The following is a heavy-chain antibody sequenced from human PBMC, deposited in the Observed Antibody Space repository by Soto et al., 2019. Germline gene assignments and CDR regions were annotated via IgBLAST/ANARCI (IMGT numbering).Heavy chain of an antibody. V-gene: IGHV3-23*01. CDR2: LSGSGGST. D-gene: IGHD3-10*01. CDR1: GFSFIKYA. J-gene: IGHJ4*02. CDR3: ARGVSAGKGSPPDY. Sequence: GGSLRLSCAASGFSFIKYAMSWVRQAPGKGLEWVSGLSGSGGSTSSADSVKGRFAISRDNSRNTLYLQMNSLRDGDTAIYYCARGVSAGKGSPPDYWGQGTLVTVSS.